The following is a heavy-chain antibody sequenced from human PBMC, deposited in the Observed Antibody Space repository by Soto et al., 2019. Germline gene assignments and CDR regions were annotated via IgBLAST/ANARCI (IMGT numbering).Heavy chain of an antibody. J-gene: IGHJ4*02. CDR3: AREKGYISGPKNFDY. Sequence: SETLSLTCTLSGASISSGDYFWSWIRQSPGKGLQWIGYIYDSGSSYYNPSLKSRATMSVDTSKNQFSLKLSSVTAADTAVYYCAREKGYISGPKNFDYWGQGTLVTVSS. D-gene: IGHD5-12*01. V-gene: IGHV4-30-4*01. CDR1: GASISSGDYF. CDR2: IYDSGSS.